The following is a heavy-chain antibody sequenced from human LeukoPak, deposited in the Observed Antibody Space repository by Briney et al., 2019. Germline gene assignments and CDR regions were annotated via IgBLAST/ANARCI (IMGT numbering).Heavy chain of an antibody. D-gene: IGHD4/OR15-4a*01. V-gene: IGHV1-69*04. J-gene: IGHJ3*02. CDR1: GYTFTSYG. CDR3: ARDANMGDAFDI. Sequence: GASVKVSCKASGYTFTSYGISWVRQAPGQGLEWMGRIIPILGIANYAQKFQGRVTITADKSTSTAYMELSSLRSEDTAVYYCARDANMGDAFDIWGQGTMVTVSS. CDR2: IIPILGIA.